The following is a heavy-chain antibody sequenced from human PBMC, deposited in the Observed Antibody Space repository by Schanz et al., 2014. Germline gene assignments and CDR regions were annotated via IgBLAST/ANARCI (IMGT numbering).Heavy chain of an antibody. D-gene: IGHD3-10*01. J-gene: IGHJ4*02. V-gene: IGHV1-46*03. Sequence: QVQLVQSGPEVEKPGASVKVSCKTSGYTFTNFFLHWVRQAPGQGLEWMGIINPIGGSTTYAQKFRGAVTLTTDTSTDTAYLELTSLRSEDTAVYYCARGSPENMIRGELDYWGQGSLVTVSS. CDR3: ARGSPENMIRGELDY. CDR2: INPIGGST. CDR1: GYTFTNFF.